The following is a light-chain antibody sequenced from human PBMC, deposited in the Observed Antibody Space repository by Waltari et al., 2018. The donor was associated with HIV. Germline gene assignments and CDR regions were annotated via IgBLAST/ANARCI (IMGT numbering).Light chain of an antibody. V-gene: IGKV3-20*01. CDR1: QSVSSTS. J-gene: IGKJ1*01. CDR2: SAS. CDR3: QRYGRSRT. Sequence: EVMMTQSPATLSVSPGERATLSCRASQSVSSTSLAWYQQKPGQSPRLLIYSASTRANGIPDRFSGSGSGTYFSLTISRLEPEDFAVYYCQRYGRSRTFGQGTKVEIK.